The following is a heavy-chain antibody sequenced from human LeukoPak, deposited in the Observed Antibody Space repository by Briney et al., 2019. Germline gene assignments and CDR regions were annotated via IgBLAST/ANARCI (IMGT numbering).Heavy chain of an antibody. J-gene: IGHJ6*02. CDR1: AASISRYY. CDR2: IYTSVST. CDR3: ARVGDYYYYGMDV. V-gene: IGHV4-4*07. Sequence: SDTLSLTWTVSAASISRYYWSWIRQPPGKGLEWIWRIYTSVSTTYNPSPKSRVTMSVDTSKNQFSLKLSSVTAADTAVYYCARVGDYYYYGMDVWGQGTTVTVSS.